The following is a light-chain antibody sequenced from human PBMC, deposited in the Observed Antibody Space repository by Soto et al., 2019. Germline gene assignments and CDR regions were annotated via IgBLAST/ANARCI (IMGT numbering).Light chain of an antibody. J-gene: IGLJ3*02. Sequence: VLTQPPSVSGAPGQRVTISCTGSSSKIGAGYNVHWYQQVPGTAPKLLIYGDSNRPSGVPDRFSGSKSGTSASLAITGLQAEDEADYYCQAYDSSLSGWLFGGGTKLTVL. V-gene: IGLV1-40*01. CDR1: SSKIGAGYN. CDR3: QAYDSSLSGWL. CDR2: GDS.